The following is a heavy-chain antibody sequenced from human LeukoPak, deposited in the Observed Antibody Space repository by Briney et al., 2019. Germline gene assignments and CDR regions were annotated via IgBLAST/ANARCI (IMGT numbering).Heavy chain of an antibody. Sequence: SVKVSCKASGGTFSSYAISWVRQAPGQGLEWMGGIIPIFGTANYAQKFHGRVTITADKSTSTAYVELSSLRSKDTAVYYCARGVGATISYYHYYIDVWGKGTTVTVSS. V-gene: IGHV1-69*06. J-gene: IGHJ6*03. D-gene: IGHD1-26*01. CDR2: IIPIFGTA. CDR3: ARGVGATISYYHYYIDV. CDR1: GGTFSSYA.